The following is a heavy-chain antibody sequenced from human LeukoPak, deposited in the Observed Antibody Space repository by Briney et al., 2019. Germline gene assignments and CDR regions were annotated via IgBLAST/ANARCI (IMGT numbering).Heavy chain of an antibody. D-gene: IGHD2-8*01. CDR1: GGSISSSSYY. CDR2: IYYSGSA. V-gene: IGHV4-39*01. CDR3: ARRPVYASDLDY. J-gene: IGHJ4*02. Sequence: SETLSLTCTVSGGSISSSSYYWGWIRQPPGKGLEWIGSIYYSGSAYYNPSLKSRVTISVDTSKNQFSLKLSSVTAADTAVYYCARRPVYASDLDYWGQGTLVTVSS.